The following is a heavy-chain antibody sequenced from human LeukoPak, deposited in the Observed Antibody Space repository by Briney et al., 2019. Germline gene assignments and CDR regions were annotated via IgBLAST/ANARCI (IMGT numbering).Heavy chain of an antibody. D-gene: IGHD3-22*01. CDR2: IYYSGST. V-gene: IGHV4-39*01. CDR3: ARHKGKYYDSSGYYYFDY. CDR1: GGSISSSSYY. J-gene: IGHJ4*02. Sequence: PSETLSLTCTVSGGSISSSSYYWGWIRQPPGKGLEWIGSIYYSGSTYYNPSLKSRVTISVDTSKNQFSLKLSSVTAADTAVYYCARHKGKYYDSSGYYYFDYWGQGTLVTVSS.